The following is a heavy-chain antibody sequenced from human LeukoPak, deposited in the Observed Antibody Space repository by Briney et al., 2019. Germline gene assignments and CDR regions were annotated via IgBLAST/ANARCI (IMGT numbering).Heavy chain of an antibody. Sequence: PGGSLRLSCAASGFSFSIYAMGWVRRAPGRGLEWVSSISDNGDSTYYADSVKGRFTISRDNSKNTLYLQMNSLRAEDTAVYHCAKRPDQIGYWGQGTLVTVSS. V-gene: IGHV3-23*01. CDR3: AKRPDQIGY. CDR1: GFSFSIYA. J-gene: IGHJ4*02. CDR2: ISDNGDST.